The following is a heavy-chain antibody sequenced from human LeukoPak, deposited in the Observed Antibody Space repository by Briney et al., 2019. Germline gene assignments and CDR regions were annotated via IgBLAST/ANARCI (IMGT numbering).Heavy chain of an antibody. V-gene: IGHV1-69*01. CDR3: ARKAGSGSYYIDWFDP. D-gene: IGHD3-10*01. Sequence: SVKVSCKASGGTFSSYAISWVRQAPGQGLEWMGGIIPIFGTANYAQKFQGRVTITADESTSTAYMDLSSLRSEDTAVYYCARKAGSGSYYIDWFDPWGQGTLVTVSS. CDR2: IIPIFGTA. CDR1: GGTFSSYA. J-gene: IGHJ5*02.